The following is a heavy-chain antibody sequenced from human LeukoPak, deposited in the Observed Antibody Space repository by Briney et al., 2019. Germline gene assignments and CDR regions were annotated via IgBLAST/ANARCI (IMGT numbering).Heavy chain of an antibody. CDR1: GYTFTGYY. CDR2: INPNSGGT. Sequence: ASVKVSCKASGYTFTGYYMHWVRQAPGQGLEWMGWINPNSGGTNYAQKFQGRVTMTRVTSISTAYMELSRLRSDDTAVYYCARFTAAAEGLDYWGQGTLVTVSS. V-gene: IGHV1-2*02. J-gene: IGHJ4*02. D-gene: IGHD6-13*01. CDR3: ARFTAAAEGLDY.